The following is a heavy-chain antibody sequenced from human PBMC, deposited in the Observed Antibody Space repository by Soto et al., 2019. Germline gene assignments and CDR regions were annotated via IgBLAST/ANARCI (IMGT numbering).Heavy chain of an antibody. V-gene: IGHV1-3*01. Sequence: FQGRVTITRDTSASTAYLELSSLRSEDTAVYYCARQGSGWYLGAFDIRGQGTMVTVSS. J-gene: IGHJ3*02. D-gene: IGHD6-19*01. CDR3: ARQGSGWYLGAFDI.